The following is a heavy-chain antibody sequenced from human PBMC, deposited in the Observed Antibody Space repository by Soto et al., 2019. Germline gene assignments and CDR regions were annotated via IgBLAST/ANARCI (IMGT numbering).Heavy chain of an antibody. Sequence: ASVKVSCKASGGTFSSYAISWVRQAPGQGLEWMGGIIPIFGTANYAQKFQGRVTITADESTSTAYMGLSSLRSEDTAVYYCARLSGYDRDFDYWGQGTLVTVSS. J-gene: IGHJ4*02. CDR2: IIPIFGTA. CDR3: ARLSGYDRDFDY. V-gene: IGHV1-69*13. D-gene: IGHD5-12*01. CDR1: GGTFSSYA.